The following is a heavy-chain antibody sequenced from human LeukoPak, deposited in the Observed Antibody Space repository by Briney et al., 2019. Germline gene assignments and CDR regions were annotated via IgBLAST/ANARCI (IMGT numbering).Heavy chain of an antibody. CDR2: ISYSGTT. D-gene: IGHD5-12*01. Sequence: SETLSLTCTVSGGSISSYYWSWIRQPPEKGLEWIGYISYSGTTNYNPSLKSRVAISVDTSKNQFSLRLSSVTAADTAVYYCAKDSWWLRLVWGPHDYWGQGTLVTVSS. J-gene: IGHJ4*02. V-gene: IGHV4-59*01. CDR3: AKDSWWLRLVWGPHDY. CDR1: GGSISSYY.